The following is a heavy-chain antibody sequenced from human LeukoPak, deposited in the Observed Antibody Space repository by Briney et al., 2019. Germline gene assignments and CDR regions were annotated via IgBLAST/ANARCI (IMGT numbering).Heavy chain of an antibody. J-gene: IGHJ6*02. CDR2: ISYDGSNK. Sequence: GGSLRLSCAASGFTFSSYAMHWVRQAPGKGLEWVAVISYDGSNKYYADSVKGRFTISRDNSKNTPYLQMNSLRAEDTAVYYCARELGVYGGNSEVYYYGMDVWGQGTTVTVSS. CDR1: GFTFSSYA. CDR3: ARELGVYGGNSEVYYYGMDV. D-gene: IGHD4-23*01. V-gene: IGHV3-30-3*01.